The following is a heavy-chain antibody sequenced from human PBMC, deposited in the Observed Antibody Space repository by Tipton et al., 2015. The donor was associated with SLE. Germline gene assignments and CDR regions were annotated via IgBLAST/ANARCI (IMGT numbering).Heavy chain of an antibody. CDR2: INRSRGT. CDR1: RGSFSDYF. J-gene: IGHJ6*02. D-gene: IGHD1-14*01. Sequence: TLSLTCAVERGSFSDYFWSWVRQPPGRGLQWIGEINRSRGTNYNPSLKSRVTISLDMSRNQFSLRLNFVTAADTAVYYCVRQPPGGGPGYQYDMDVWGQGTAVTVSS. V-gene: IGHV4-34*01. CDR3: VRQPPGGGPGYQYDMDV.